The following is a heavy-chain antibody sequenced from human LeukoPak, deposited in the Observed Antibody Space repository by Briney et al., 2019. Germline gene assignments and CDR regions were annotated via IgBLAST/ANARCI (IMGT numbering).Heavy chain of an antibody. Sequence: PSETLSLTCTVSGGSISSGDYYWSWIRQPPGKGLEWIGYIYYSGSTYYNPSLKSRVTISVDTSKNQFSLKLSSVTAADTAVYYCARAGYCSGGSCYSRVRYYYYYYGMDVWGQGTTVTVSS. CDR1: GGSISSGDYY. J-gene: IGHJ6*02. CDR3: ARAGYCSGGSCYSRVRYYYYYYGMDV. D-gene: IGHD2-15*01. V-gene: IGHV4-30-4*01. CDR2: IYYSGST.